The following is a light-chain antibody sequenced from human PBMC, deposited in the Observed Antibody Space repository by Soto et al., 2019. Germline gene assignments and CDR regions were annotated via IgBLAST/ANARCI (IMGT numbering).Light chain of an antibody. Sequence: ALTQPPSASGSPGQSVAISCTGTSSDVGGYNYVSWYQQHPGKAPKLMIYEVNKRPSGVPDRFSGSKSGNTASLTVSGLQAEDEADYYCSSYAGSSNVFGTGTKVTAL. CDR2: EVN. J-gene: IGLJ1*01. V-gene: IGLV2-8*01. CDR3: SSYAGSSNV. CDR1: SSDVGGYNY.